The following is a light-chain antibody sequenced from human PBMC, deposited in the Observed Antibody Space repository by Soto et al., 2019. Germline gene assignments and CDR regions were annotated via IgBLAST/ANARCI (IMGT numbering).Light chain of an antibody. Sequence: ALTQPPSASGSPGQSVAISCTGTSSDVGGYNYVSWYQQHPGKAPKLMIYEVNKRPSGVPDRFSGSKSGNTASLTVSGLQAEDEADYYCSSYAGSSNVFGTGTKVTAL. CDR2: EVN. J-gene: IGLJ1*01. V-gene: IGLV2-8*01. CDR3: SSYAGSSNV. CDR1: SSDVGGYNY.